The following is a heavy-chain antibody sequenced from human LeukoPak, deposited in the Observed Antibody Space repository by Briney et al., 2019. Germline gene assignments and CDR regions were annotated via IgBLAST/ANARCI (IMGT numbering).Heavy chain of an antibody. CDR1: GGSFSGYY. CDR2: INHSGST. CDR3: AREGKQQRRYFDL. Sequence: SETLSLTCAVYGGSFSGYYWSWIRQPPGKGLEWIGEINHSGSTNYNPSLRSRVTISVDTSKNQFSLKLSSVTAADTAVYYCAREGKQQRRYFDLWGRGTLVTVSS. D-gene: IGHD6-13*01. V-gene: IGHV4-34*01. J-gene: IGHJ2*01.